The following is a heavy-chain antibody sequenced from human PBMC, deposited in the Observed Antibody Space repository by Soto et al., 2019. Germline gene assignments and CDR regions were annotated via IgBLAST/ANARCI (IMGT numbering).Heavy chain of an antibody. D-gene: IGHD5-18*01. V-gene: IGHV4-31*03. CDR2: IYSRVRT. CDR1: GGSISSGGYY. CDR3: ARGGSRGYSYEGHDYFDY. J-gene: IGHJ4*02. Sequence: QVQLQESGPGLVKPSQTLSLTCTVSGGSISSGGYYWSWIRQHPGKGLEWIGCIYSRVRTDYNPSLKSRVTISGDTSKNQFSLKLSSVTAADTAVYYCARGGSRGYSYEGHDYFDYWGQGTLVTVSS.